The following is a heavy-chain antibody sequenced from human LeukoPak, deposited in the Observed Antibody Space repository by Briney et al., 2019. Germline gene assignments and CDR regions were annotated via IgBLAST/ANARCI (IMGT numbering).Heavy chain of an antibody. CDR2: INPNSGGT. V-gene: IGHV1-2*02. Sequence: ASVKVSCKASGYTFTDYYMHWVRQAPGQGLEWMGWINPNSGGTNYAQKFQGRVTMTRDTSISTAYMELSRLRSDDTAVYHCARASYYYDSSGYPGYYFDYWGQGTLVTVSS. D-gene: IGHD3-22*01. J-gene: IGHJ4*02. CDR3: ARASYYYDSSGYPGYYFDY. CDR1: GYTFTDYY.